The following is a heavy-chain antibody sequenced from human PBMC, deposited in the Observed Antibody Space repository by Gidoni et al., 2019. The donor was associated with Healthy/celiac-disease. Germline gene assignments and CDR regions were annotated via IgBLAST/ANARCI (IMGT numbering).Heavy chain of an antibody. D-gene: IGHD3-3*01. J-gene: IGHJ6*02. CDR3: ARGREIFGVVIIHGMDV. V-gene: IGHV3-33*01. CDR1: GFTFSSYG. CDR2: IWYDGSNK. Sequence: QVQLVESGGGVVQPGRSLRLSCAASGFTFSSYGTHWVRQAPGTGLEWVAVIWYDGSNKYYADSVKGRLTISRDNSKNTLYLQMNSLRAEDTAVYYCARGREIFGVVIIHGMDVWGQGTTVTVSS.